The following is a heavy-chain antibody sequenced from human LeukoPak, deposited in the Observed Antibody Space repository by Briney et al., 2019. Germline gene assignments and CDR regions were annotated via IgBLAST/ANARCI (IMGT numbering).Heavy chain of an antibody. J-gene: IGHJ4*02. D-gene: IGHD6-6*01. V-gene: IGHV3-74*01. CDR3: ARDYYSSSQY. Sequence: PGGSLRLSCAASGFTFSSYSMHWVRQAPGKGLVWVSRINSDGSRTTYADSVKGRFTISRDNVKNTLYLQMNSLRAEDTAVYYCARDYYSSSQYWGQGTLVTVSS. CDR2: INSDGSRT. CDR1: GFTFSSYS.